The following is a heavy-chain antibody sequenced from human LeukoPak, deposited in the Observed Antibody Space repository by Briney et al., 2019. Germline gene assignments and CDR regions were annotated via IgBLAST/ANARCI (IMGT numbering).Heavy chain of an antibody. J-gene: IGHJ4*02. CDR3: VRGRGNGRPENYFDY. V-gene: IGHV1-8*01. CDR2: MNPNSGNT. D-gene: IGHD2-8*01. CDR1: GYTFTSYD. Sequence: ASVKVSCMASGYTFTSYDIHWVRLATGQGLEWMGWMNPNSGNTGYTQKFQGRVTMTRNTSINTAYMELSSLRSVDTAVYYCVRGRGNGRPENYFDYWGQGTLVTVSS.